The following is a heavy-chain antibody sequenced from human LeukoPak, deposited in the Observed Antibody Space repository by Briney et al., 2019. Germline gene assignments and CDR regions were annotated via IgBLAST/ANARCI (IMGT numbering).Heavy chain of an antibody. D-gene: IGHD4-17*01. CDR1: GFTFSSYA. CDR2: IVGSGAST. CDR3: AKVRVVGDYNWFFDL. V-gene: IGHV3-23*01. J-gene: IGHJ2*01. Sequence: GGSLRLSCAASGFTFSSYAMSWVRQAPGKGLERVSAIVGSGASTYYADSVKGRFTISRDNSKNTLHLQMNSLRAEDTAICHCAKVRVVGDYNWFFDLWGRGTLVTVSS.